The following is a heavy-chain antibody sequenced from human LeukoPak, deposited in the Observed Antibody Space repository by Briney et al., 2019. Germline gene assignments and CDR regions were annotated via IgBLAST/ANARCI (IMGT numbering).Heavy chain of an antibody. Sequence: ASVKVSCKASGYTFIDYYIQWVRQAPGQGLDWMGWINPNSGGKKYTQKFQGRVTMTRDTSINTAYMELNSLRSDDTAVYYCAKSRLSSSGSVDYWGQGTLVTVSS. D-gene: IGHD3-10*01. CDR2: INPNSGGK. CDR1: GYTFIDYY. V-gene: IGHV1-2*02. CDR3: AKSRLSSSGSVDY. J-gene: IGHJ4*02.